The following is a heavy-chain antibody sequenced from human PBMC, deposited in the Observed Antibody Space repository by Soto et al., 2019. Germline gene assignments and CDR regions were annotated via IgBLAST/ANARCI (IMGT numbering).Heavy chain of an antibody. Sequence: QVQLVESGGGVVQPGRSLRLSCAASGFTFGSYGMHWVRQAPGKGLEWVAVISYDASTKYYADSVKGRFTISRDNSNNTLYLQMSSLRDDDTAVYYCAKRKPGMDYWGQGTLVTVSS. CDR1: GFTFGSYG. J-gene: IGHJ4*02. CDR2: ISYDASTK. CDR3: AKRKPGMDY. V-gene: IGHV3-30*18.